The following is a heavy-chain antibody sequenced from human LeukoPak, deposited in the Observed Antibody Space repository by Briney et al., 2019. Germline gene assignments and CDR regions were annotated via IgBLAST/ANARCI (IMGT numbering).Heavy chain of an antibody. CDR3: ARGTSGYCSGGSCYSDPNWFDP. Sequence: SQTLSLTCTVSGGSISSGGYYWSWIRQHPGKGLEWIGYSYYSGSTYYNPSLKSRVTISVDTSKNQFSLKLSSVTAADTAVYYRARGTSGYCSGGSCYSDPNWFDPWGQGTLVTVSS. V-gene: IGHV4-31*03. CDR2: SYYSGST. J-gene: IGHJ5*02. D-gene: IGHD2-15*01. CDR1: GGSISSGGYY.